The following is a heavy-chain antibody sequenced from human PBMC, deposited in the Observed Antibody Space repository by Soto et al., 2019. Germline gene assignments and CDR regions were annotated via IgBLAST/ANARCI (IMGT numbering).Heavy chain of an antibody. Sequence: QVQLVESGGGLVKPGGSVRLSCAASGFTFTDYYMSWIRQAPGKGLEWVSYISGDRSYINYADSVKGRFTISRDNDKNALYLQMNSLRAEDSAVYYCARGETVRYYYGSGTYHFDSWGQGILVTVSS. D-gene: IGHD3-10*01. CDR1: GFTFTDYY. V-gene: IGHV3-11*06. CDR2: ISGDRSYI. CDR3: ARGETVRYYYGSGTYHFDS. J-gene: IGHJ4*02.